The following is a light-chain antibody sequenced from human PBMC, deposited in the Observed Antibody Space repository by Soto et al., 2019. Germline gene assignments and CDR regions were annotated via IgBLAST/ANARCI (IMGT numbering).Light chain of an antibody. J-gene: IGLJ2*01. CDR2: QDS. Sequence: SYELTQTPSVSVSPGQTASITCSGDKLGDKYACWYQQKPGQSPVLVIYQDSKRPSGIPERFSGSNSGNTATLTISGTQAMDEADYYCQAWDSSTAVVFGGGTKVTVL. CDR3: QAWDSSTAVV. V-gene: IGLV3-1*01. CDR1: KLGDKY.